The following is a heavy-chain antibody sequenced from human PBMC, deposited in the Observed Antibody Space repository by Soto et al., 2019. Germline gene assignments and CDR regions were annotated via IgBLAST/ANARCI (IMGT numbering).Heavy chain of an antibody. Sequence: GGSLRLSCAASGFTFSSYAMSWVRQAPGKGLEWVSAISGSGGSTYYADSVKGRFTISRDNSKNTLYLQMNSLRAEDTAVYYCAKDPGQITMVRGVTNYFDYWGQGTLVTVSS. CDR3: AKDPGQITMVRGVTNYFDY. CDR1: GFTFSSYA. V-gene: IGHV3-23*01. J-gene: IGHJ4*02. D-gene: IGHD3-10*01. CDR2: ISGSGGST.